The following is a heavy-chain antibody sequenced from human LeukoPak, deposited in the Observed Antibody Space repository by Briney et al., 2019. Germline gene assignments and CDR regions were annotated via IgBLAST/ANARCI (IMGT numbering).Heavy chain of an antibody. J-gene: IGHJ3*02. CDR3: ERDGSYLDAFDS. CDR1: GGSFSSYY. Sequence: SETLSLLCTVSGGSFSSYYGSWIRQPAGKGLEWIGRIYTSGSTNYNPSLKSRVTMSVDTSKNQFSLKLSSVTAADTAVDYCERDGSYLDAFDSWGQGTMVTVSS. V-gene: IGHV4-4*07. CDR2: IYTSGST.